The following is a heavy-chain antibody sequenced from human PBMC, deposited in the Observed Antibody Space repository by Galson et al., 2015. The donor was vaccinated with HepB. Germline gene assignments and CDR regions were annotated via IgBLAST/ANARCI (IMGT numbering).Heavy chain of an antibody. Sequence: SVKVSCKASGGTFSSYAISWVRQAPGQGLEWMGGIIPIFGTANYAQKFQGRVTITADKSTSTAYMELSSLRSEDTAVYYCARGYLAARRDDAFDIWGQGTMDTVSS. CDR3: ARGYLAARRDDAFDI. J-gene: IGHJ3*02. D-gene: IGHD6-6*01. V-gene: IGHV1-69*06. CDR2: IIPIFGTA. CDR1: GGTFSSYA.